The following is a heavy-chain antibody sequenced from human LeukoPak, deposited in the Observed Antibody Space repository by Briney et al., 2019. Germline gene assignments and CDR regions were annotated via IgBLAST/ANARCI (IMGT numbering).Heavy chain of an antibody. CDR3: ARDNSVRDAAWWFYP. CDR1: GGTFSSYA. D-gene: IGHD5-24*01. J-gene: IGHJ5*02. V-gene: IGHV1-69*01. Sequence: EASVKVSCKASGGTFSSYAISWVRQATGQGLEWMGGIIPIFGTANYAQKFQGRVTITADESTSTAYMELSSLSSEDTAVYYCARDNSVRDAAWWFYPWGQGTLVTVSS. CDR2: IIPIFGTA.